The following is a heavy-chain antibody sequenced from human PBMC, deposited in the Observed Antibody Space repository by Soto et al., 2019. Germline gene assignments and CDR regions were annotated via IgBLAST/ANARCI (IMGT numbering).Heavy chain of an antibody. J-gene: IGHJ4*02. D-gene: IGHD4-17*01. CDR3: ARSVLSNGDPDYYFDY. Sequence: PSETLSLTCAVSGYSISSSNWWGWIRQPPGKGLEWIGYIYYSGSTYYNPSLKSRVTMSVDTSKNQFSLKLSSVTAVDTAVYYCARSVLSNGDPDYYFDYWGQGTLVTVSS. V-gene: IGHV4-28*01. CDR2: IYYSGST. CDR1: GYSISSSNW.